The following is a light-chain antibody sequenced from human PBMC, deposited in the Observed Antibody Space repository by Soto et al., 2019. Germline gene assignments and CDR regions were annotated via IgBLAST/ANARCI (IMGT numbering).Light chain of an antibody. V-gene: IGKV1-33*01. CDR2: DAS. CDR1: QDISNY. Sequence: DIQMTQSPSSLSASVGDRVTITCQASQDISNYLNWYQQKPGKAPKLLIYDASNYETGVPSRFSGSGSGTDFTLTITSLQPGGIATYYCQQYDNLPITFGGGTKVEIK. J-gene: IGKJ4*01. CDR3: QQYDNLPIT.